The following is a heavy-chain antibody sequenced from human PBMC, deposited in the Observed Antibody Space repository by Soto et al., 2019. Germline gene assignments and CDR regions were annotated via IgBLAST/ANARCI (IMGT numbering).Heavy chain of an antibody. CDR2: IYSGGST. D-gene: IGHD4-17*01. Sequence: GGSLRLSCAASGFTVSSNYMSWVRQAPGKGLEWVSVIYSGGSTYYADSVKGRFTISRHNSKNTLYLQMNSLRAEDTAVYYCARAVTSGDSPHYYYYYYMDVWGKGTTVTVSS. J-gene: IGHJ6*03. CDR1: GFTVSSNY. CDR3: ARAVTSGDSPHYYYYYYMDV. V-gene: IGHV3-53*04.